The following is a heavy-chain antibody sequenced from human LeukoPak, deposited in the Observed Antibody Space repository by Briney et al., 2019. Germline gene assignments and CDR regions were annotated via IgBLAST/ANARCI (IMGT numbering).Heavy chain of an antibody. D-gene: IGHD3-10*01. J-gene: IGHJ4*02. CDR3: AKEYYYGSGGIDY. CDR2: ISGSAGST. V-gene: IGHV3-23*01. CDR1: GFTFTIYA. Sequence: WCSLRLSCASSGFTFTIYARKWCRQAPRNGLESCSAISGSAGSTYYEGSVKGRFTISRDNSKNTLYLQMNSLRAEDTAVSYCAKEYYYGSGGIDYWGQGTLVTVSS.